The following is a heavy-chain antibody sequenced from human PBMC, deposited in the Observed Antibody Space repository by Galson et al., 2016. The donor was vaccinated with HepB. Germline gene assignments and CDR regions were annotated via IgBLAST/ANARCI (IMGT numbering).Heavy chain of an antibody. V-gene: IGHV1-2*04. Sequence: SVKVSCKASGYTFTGYNIHWVRQAPGQGLEWMGWINPNSGGTNYAQKFQGWVTMTRDTSISTAYMELSRLRSDDTAVYYCARGMDSSSSPADYWGQGTLVTVSS. CDR1: GYTFTGYN. J-gene: IGHJ4*02. D-gene: IGHD6-6*01. CDR3: ARGMDSSSSPADY. CDR2: INPNSGGT.